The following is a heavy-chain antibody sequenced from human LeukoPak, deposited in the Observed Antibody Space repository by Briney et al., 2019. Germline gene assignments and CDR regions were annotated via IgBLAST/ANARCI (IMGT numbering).Heavy chain of an antibody. CDR2: IYYSGST. CDR3: ARSKTYDFWSGYYYFDY. CDR1: GGSISSYY. J-gene: IGHJ4*02. D-gene: IGHD3/OR15-3a*01. V-gene: IGHV4-59*01. Sequence: PSETLSLTCTVSGGSISSYYWSWIRQPPGKGLEWIGYIYYSGSTNYNPSLKSRVTISVDTSKNQFSLKLSSVTAADTAVYYCARSKTYDFWSGYYYFDYWGQGTLVTVSS.